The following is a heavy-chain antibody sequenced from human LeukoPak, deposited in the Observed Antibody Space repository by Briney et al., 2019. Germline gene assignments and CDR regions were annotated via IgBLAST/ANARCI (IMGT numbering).Heavy chain of an antibody. Sequence: GSLRLSCAASGFTFSSYAMSWIRQPPGKGLEWIGEINHSGSTNCNPSLKSRVTISVDTSKNQFSLKLSSVTAADTAVYYCARGPRRFYYYGMDVWGQGTTVTVSS. J-gene: IGHJ6*02. CDR3: ARGPRRFYYYGMDV. CDR1: GFTFSSYA. CDR2: INHSGST. D-gene: IGHD3-3*01. V-gene: IGHV4-34*01.